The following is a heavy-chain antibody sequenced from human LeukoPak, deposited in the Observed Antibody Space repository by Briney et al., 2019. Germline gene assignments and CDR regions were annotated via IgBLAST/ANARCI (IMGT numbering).Heavy chain of an antibody. Sequence: KPSETLSLTCTVSGYSISSGYYWGWIRRPPGKGLEWIGSIYHSRSTYYNPSLKSRVTISVDTSKNQFSLKLSSVTAADTAVYYCARDSGYYDSSGYYYGDAFDIWGQGTMVTVSS. CDR3: ARDSGYYDSSGYYYGDAFDI. D-gene: IGHD3-22*01. V-gene: IGHV4-38-2*02. J-gene: IGHJ3*02. CDR1: GYSISSGYY. CDR2: IYHSRST.